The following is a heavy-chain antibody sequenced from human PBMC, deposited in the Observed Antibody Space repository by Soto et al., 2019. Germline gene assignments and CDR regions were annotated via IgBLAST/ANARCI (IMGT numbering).Heavy chain of an antibody. CDR2: IIPIFGTA. Sequence: SVKVSCKASGGTFSSYAISWVRQAPGQGLEWLGGIIPIFGTANYAQKFQGRVTITADKSTSTADMELRRLRCEDTAVYYCARAKADIVVVPAATPFDPWGQGTLATVSS. V-gene: IGHV1-69*06. CDR1: GGTFSSYA. J-gene: IGHJ5*02. CDR3: ARAKADIVVVPAATPFDP. D-gene: IGHD2-2*01.